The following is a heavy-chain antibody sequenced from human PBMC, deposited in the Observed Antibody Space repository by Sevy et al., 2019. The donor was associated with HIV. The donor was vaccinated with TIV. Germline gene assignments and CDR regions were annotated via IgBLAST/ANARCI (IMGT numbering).Heavy chain of an antibody. CDR1: GFTFRSYG. CDR2: ISYDGNNK. CDR3: ARGDSSDTFDI. Sequence: RGSLRLSCAASGFTFRSYGMHWVRQAPGKGLEWVAVISYDGNNKYYVDSVKGRFTISRDNSKNTLDLQMNSLRAEDTAVYYCARGDSSDTFDIWGQGTMVTVSS. D-gene: IGHD3-22*01. J-gene: IGHJ3*02. V-gene: IGHV3-30*03.